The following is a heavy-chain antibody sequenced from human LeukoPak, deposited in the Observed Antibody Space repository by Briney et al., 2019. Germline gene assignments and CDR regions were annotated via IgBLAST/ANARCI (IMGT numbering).Heavy chain of an antibody. V-gene: IGHV4-34*01. J-gene: IGHJ1*01. CDR1: GGSFSGYY. CDR3: ARGAVSSGWYPFFQH. Sequence: LETLSLTCAVYGGSFSGYYWSWIRQPSGKGLEWIGEINHSGSTNYNPSLKSRVTISVDTSKNQFSLKLSSVTAADTAVYYCARGAVSSGWYPFFQHWGQGTLVTVSS. D-gene: IGHD6-19*01. CDR2: INHSGST.